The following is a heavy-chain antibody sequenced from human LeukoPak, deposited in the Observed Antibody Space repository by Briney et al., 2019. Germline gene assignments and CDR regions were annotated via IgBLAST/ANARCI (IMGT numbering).Heavy chain of an antibody. CDR1: GYTFTSYD. CDR2: INPNSGGT. Sequence: GASVKVSCKASGYTFTSYDINWVRQATGQGLEWMGWINPNSGGTNYAQKFQGRVTMTRDTSISTAYMELSRLRSDDTAVYYCARDHDSSGYYYSWGQGTLVTVSS. D-gene: IGHD3-22*01. CDR3: ARDHDSSGYYYS. V-gene: IGHV1-2*02. J-gene: IGHJ4*02.